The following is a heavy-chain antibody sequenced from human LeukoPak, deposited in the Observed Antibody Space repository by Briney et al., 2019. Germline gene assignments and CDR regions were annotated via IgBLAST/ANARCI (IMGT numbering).Heavy chain of an antibody. J-gene: IGHJ4*02. Sequence: SETLSLTCTVSGGSISSGSYYWSWIRQPAGKGLEWIGRIYTSGSTNYNPSLKSRVTISVDTSKNQFSLKLSSVTAADTAVYYCAREEAAVAGTLDYWGQGTLVTVSS. V-gene: IGHV4-61*02. D-gene: IGHD6-19*01. CDR3: AREEAAVAGTLDY. CDR1: GGSISSGSYY. CDR2: IYTSGST.